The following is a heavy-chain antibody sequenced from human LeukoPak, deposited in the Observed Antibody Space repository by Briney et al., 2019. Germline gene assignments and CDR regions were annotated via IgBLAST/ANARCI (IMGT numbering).Heavy chain of an antibody. Sequence: SETLSLTCAVSGGSISSGGYYWSWNRQPPGKGLEWIGEINHSGSTNYNPSLKSRVTISVDTSKNQFSLKLSSVTAADTAVYYCARGCYDFWSGYLDWFDPWGQGTLVTVSS. CDR3: ARGCYDFWSGYLDWFDP. D-gene: IGHD3-3*01. CDR2: INHSGST. CDR1: GGSISSGGYY. V-gene: IGHV4-34*01. J-gene: IGHJ5*02.